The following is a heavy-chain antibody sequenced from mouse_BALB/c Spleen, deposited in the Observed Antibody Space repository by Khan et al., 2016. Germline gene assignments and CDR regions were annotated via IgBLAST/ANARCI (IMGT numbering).Heavy chain of an antibody. Sequence: EVELVESGGGLVQPGGSLRLSCATSGFTFTDYYMSWVRQPPGKALEWLGFIRDKAHDYTTEYSASVKGRFTISRDNSQSILYLQMNTLRAEDSATYYCARLRFAYWGQGTLVTVSA. CDR1: GFTFTDYY. CDR2: IRDKAHDYTT. CDR3: ARLRFAY. V-gene: IGHV7-3*02. J-gene: IGHJ3*01.